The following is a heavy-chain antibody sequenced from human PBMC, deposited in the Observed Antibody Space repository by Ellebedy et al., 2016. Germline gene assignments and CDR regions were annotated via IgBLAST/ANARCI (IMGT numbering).Heavy chain of an antibody. CDR2: IYGNDDK. D-gene: IGHD1-14*01. Sequence: SGPTLVKPTQTLTLTCTFSGFSLDTSAVVVGWIRQPPGKALEWLSFIYGNDDKRYRPSLRSSLTITKDTSQNQVVLTMTNMDPVDTGTYFCAHRSTNREVDYWGQGTLVTVSS. V-gene: IGHV2-5*01. J-gene: IGHJ4*02. CDR1: GFSLDTSAVV. CDR3: AHRSTNREVDY.